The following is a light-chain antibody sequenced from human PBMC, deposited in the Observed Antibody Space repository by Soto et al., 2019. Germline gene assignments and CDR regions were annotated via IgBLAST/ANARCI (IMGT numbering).Light chain of an antibody. J-gene: IGKJ4*01. CDR3: QQYNSWQLS. V-gene: IGKV1-5*01. CDR2: DAS. CDR1: QNLDTW. Sequence: DIQMTQSPSTLSASVGDRVTITCRASQNLDTWLAWYQQKPGKAPKVLIYDASNLESGVPSRFSGRGSGTEFTLTISSLQPDDSATYCCQQYNSWQLSFGGGTKVEIK.